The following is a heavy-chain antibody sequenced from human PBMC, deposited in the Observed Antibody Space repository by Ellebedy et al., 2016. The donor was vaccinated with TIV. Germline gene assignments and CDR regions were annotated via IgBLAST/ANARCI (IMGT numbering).Heavy chain of an antibody. CDR1: GFIFSTYG. CDR3: AKDGGELDVVVVGATPTGTADFDY. J-gene: IGHJ4*02. D-gene: IGHD2-15*01. CDR2: IWYDGGNK. Sequence: PGGSLRLSCEASGFIFSTYGMHWVRQAPGKGRDWVAFIWYDGGNKYYADSVKGRFPISRDNSKNTLYLQMNNLGAEDTAVFYCAKDGGELDVVVVGATPTGTADFDYWGQGTLVTVSS. V-gene: IGHV3-30*02.